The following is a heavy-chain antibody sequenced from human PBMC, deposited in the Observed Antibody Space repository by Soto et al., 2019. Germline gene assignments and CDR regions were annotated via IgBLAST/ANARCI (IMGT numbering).Heavy chain of an antibody. CDR2: ISAYNGNT. CDR1: GYTPTNYD. D-gene: IGHD1-26*01. CDR3: ARALYRSGTYYAFDN. Sequence: QVHLVRSGAEVKTHGASVKVSCQTSGYTPTNYDIGWVRQAPGQGLEWMGWISAYNGNTNYAQKLQGRLTMTTDTPTRTAYMELRSLRSDDTAVYYCARALYRSGTYYAFDNWGQGTLVTVSS. V-gene: IGHV1-18*01. J-gene: IGHJ4*02.